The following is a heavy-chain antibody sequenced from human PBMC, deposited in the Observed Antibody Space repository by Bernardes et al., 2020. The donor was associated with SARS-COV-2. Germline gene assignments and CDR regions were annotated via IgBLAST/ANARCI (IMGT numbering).Heavy chain of an antibody. CDR1: GFTFSSYA. V-gene: IGHV3-23*01. CDR3: AKDFAWPFEGPGWPRWFDP. J-gene: IGHJ5*02. CDR2: ISGSGGST. D-gene: IGHD3-9*01. Sequence: GGSLRLSCAASGFTFSSYAMSWVRQAPGKGLEWVSAISGSGGSTYYADSVKGRFTISRDNSKNTLYLQMNSLRAEDTAVYYCAKDFAWPFEGPGWPRWFDPWGQGTLVTVSS.